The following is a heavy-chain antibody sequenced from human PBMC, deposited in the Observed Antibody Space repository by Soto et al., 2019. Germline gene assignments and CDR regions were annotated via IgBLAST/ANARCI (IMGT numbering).Heavy chain of an antibody. J-gene: IGHJ6*02. CDR3: ARDERYSSSRHQRGYGMDV. D-gene: IGHD6-13*01. Sequence: QLQLQESGSGLVKPSQTLSLTCAVSGGSISSGGYSWSWIRQPPGKGLEWIGYIYHSGSTYYNPSLKSRVTISVDRSKNQFSLKLSSVTAADTAVYYCARDERYSSSRHQRGYGMDVWGQGTTVTVSS. CDR1: GGSISSGGYS. CDR2: IYHSGST. V-gene: IGHV4-30-2*01.